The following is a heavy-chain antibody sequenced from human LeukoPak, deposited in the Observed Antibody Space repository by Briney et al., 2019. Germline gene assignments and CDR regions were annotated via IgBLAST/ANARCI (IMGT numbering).Heavy chain of an antibody. CDR1: GFTFSSYA. D-gene: IGHD6-13*01. J-gene: IGHJ4*02. V-gene: IGHV3-30-3*01. Sequence: GGSLRLSCAASGFTFSSYAVHWVRQAPGKGLEWVAVISYDGSNKYYADSVKGRFTISRDNSKNTLYLQMNSLRAEDTAVYYCARELAAGTFDYWGQGTLVTVSS. CDR2: ISYDGSNK. CDR3: ARELAAGTFDY.